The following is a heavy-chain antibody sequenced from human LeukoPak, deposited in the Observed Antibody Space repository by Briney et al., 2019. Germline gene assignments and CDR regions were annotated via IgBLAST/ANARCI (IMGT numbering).Heavy chain of an antibody. CDR3: ARVLLWFGELFVTRVFDY. CDR1: GGSISSSSYY. Sequence: SETLSLTCTVSGGSISSSSYYWGWIRQPPGKGLEWIGSIYYSGCTYYNPSLKSRVTISVDTSKNQFSLKLSSVTAADTAVYYCARVLLWFGELFVTRVFDYWGQGTLVTVSS. D-gene: IGHD3-10*01. V-gene: IGHV4-39*01. CDR2: IYYSGCT. J-gene: IGHJ4*02.